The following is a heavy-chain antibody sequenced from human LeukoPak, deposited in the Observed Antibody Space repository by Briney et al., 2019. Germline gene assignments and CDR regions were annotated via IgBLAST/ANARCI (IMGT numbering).Heavy chain of an antibody. J-gene: IGHJ6*03. CDR1: VYTFTSYD. D-gene: IGHD6-13*01. CDR3: ARADEGSSWYVLGLSSYYYYMDV. Sequence: AAVKVSCKASVYTFTSYDINWVRQATGQGREWMGWMKPNSGNTGYPQKPQGRDTNTRNTAIITANMELSSLRSEDTAVYYCARADEGSSWYVLGLSSYYYYMDVWGKGTTVTVSS. CDR2: MKPNSGNT. V-gene: IGHV1-8*03.